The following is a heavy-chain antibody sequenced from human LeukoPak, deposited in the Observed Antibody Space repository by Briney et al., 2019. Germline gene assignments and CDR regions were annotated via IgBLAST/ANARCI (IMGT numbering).Heavy chain of an antibody. D-gene: IGHD6-13*01. CDR2: INHSGST. J-gene: IGHJ3*02. CDR3: ARGGDSSTDAFDI. CDR1: GGSFSGYY. Sequence: SETLSLTCAVYGGSFSGYYWSWIRQPPGKGLEWIGEINHSGSTNYNPSLKSRVTISVDTSKNQFSLKLSSVTAADTAVYYCARGGDSSTDAFDIWGQGTMVTVSS. V-gene: IGHV4-34*01.